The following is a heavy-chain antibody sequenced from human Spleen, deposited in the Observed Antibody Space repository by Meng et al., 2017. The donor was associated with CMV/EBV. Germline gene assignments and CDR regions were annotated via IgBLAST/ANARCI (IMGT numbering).Heavy chain of an antibody. CDR2: INWNGDTT. J-gene: IGHJ6*02. V-gene: IGHV3-64*02. CDR1: GFTFSSYG. CDR3: ARRDYYYGMDV. Sequence: GESLKISCAASGFTFSSYGMSWVRQAPGRGLEWVATINWNGDTTAYADSVKGRFTISRDNSKNTLYLQMGSLRAEDMAIYYCARRDYYYGMDVWGQGTTVTVSS.